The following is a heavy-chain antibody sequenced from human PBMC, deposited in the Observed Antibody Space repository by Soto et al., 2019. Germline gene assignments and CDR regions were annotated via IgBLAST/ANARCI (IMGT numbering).Heavy chain of an antibody. D-gene: IGHD3-22*01. Sequence: PVGSLRLSCAVSGFTFRNDWMSWVRQAPGKGLEWVANINRDGSSQYYVNSVKGRFTISRDNAKNSLYLQMDSLRAEDTAVYYCARELVVGPAEYFQSWGQGTLVTVSS. CDR3: ARELVVGPAEYFQS. CDR1: GFTFRNDW. CDR2: INRDGSSQ. V-gene: IGHV3-7*01. J-gene: IGHJ1*01.